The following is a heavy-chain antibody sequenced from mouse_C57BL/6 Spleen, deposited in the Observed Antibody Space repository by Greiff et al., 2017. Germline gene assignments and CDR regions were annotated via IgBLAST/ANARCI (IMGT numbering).Heavy chain of an antibody. V-gene: IGHV1-26*01. CDR1: GYTFTDYY. CDR2: INPNNGGT. Sequence: VHVKQSGPELVKPGASVKISCKASGYTFTDYYMNWVKQSHGKSLAWIGDINPNNGGTSYNQKFKGKATLTVDKSSSTAYMELRSLTSEDSAVYYSARNWWYYFDYWGQCTTLTVSS. CDR3: ARNWWYYFDY. D-gene: IGHD1-1*02. J-gene: IGHJ2*01.